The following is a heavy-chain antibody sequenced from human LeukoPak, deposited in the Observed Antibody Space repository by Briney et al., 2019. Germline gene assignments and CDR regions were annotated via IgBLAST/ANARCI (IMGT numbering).Heavy chain of an antibody. CDR1: GFTFSSYS. V-gene: IGHV3-21*01. J-gene: IGHJ4*02. CDR2: ISSSSSYI. CDR3: ARDRGEMATIPFDY. Sequence: PGGSLRLSCAASGFTFSSYSMNWVRPAPGKGLEWVSSISSSSSYIYYADSVKGRFTISRDNAKNSLYLQMNSLRAEDTAVYYCARDRGEMATIPFDYWGQGTLVTVSS. D-gene: IGHD5-24*01.